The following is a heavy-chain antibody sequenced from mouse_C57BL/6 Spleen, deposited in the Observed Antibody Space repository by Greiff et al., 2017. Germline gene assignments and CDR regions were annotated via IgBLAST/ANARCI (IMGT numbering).Heavy chain of an antibody. J-gene: IGHJ3*01. Sequence: EVKVEESGGGLVQPGGSMKLSCVASGFTFSNYWMNWVRQSPEKGLEWVAQIRLKSDNYATNYAESVKGRFTISRDDSKSSVYLQMNNLRAEDTGIYYCTKDGYLFGDWGQGTLVTVSA. D-gene: IGHD2-3*01. CDR1: GFTFSNYW. V-gene: IGHV6-3*01. CDR3: TKDGYLFGD. CDR2: IRLKSDNYAT.